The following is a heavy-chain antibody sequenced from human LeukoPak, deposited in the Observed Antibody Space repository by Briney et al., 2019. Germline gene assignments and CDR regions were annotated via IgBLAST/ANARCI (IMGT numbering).Heavy chain of an antibody. Sequence: PSETLSLTCTVSGGSISSYYWSWIRRPPGKGLEWIGYIHYSGSTNYNPSLKSRVTISVDTSKNQFSLKLSSVTAADTAVYYCSGSYVYYYYYYMDVWGKGTTVTISS. J-gene: IGHJ6*03. V-gene: IGHV4-59*01. D-gene: IGHD1-26*01. CDR3: SGSYVYYYYYYMDV. CDR1: GGSISSYY. CDR2: IHYSGST.